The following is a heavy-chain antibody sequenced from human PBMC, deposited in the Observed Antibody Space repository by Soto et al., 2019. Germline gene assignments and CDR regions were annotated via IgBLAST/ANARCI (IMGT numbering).Heavy chain of an antibody. CDR1: GYSFTAFH. D-gene: IGHD6-6*01. J-gene: IGHJ4*02. CDR2: INPNIGHA. Sequence: ASVKVSCKASGYSFTAFHMHWVRQAPGLGLEWMGIINPNIGHANIAQSFQGRVALTWDTSTSTVYMELSGLRSGDTAVYYCARAPYSSSSFFFDYWGQGTPVTVSS. CDR3: ARAPYSSSSFFFDY. V-gene: IGHV1-46*01.